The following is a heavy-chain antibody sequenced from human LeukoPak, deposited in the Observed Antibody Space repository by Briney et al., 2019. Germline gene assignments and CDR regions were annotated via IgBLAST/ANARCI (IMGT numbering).Heavy chain of an antibody. D-gene: IGHD3-3*01. V-gene: IGHV1-46*01. CDR1: GDTFSSYY. Sequence: ASVKVSCKASGDTFSSYYMHWVRQAPGQGLEWMGIVNPSGGSTTYAQKFQGRVTMTRDTSTSTVYMELSSLRSEDTAVYYCARGGVLRFLEHLDYWGQGTLVTVSS. CDR2: VNPSGGST. CDR3: ARGGVLRFLEHLDY. J-gene: IGHJ4*02.